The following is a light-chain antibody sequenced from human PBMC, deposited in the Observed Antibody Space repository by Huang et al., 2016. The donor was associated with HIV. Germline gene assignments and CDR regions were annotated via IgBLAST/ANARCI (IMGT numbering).Light chain of an antibody. J-gene: IGKJ5*01. CDR1: QSVSTY. CDR3: QQRSNWPLT. CDR2: DRS. Sequence: EIVLTQSPATLSLSPGESATLSCRASQSVSTYLAWYQQKPGQAPRLLIYDRSNRATGIPPRFSGSGSGTDFTLTISSLEPEDFAVYYCQQRSNWPLTFGQGTRLEI. V-gene: IGKV3-11*01.